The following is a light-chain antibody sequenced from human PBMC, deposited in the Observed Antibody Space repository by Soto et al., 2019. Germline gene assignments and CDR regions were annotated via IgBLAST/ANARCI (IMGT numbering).Light chain of an antibody. J-gene: IGKJ1*01. V-gene: IGKV3-15*01. CDR1: QSVGSN. Sequence: EIVMTQSPDTLSVSPGETATLSCRASQSVGSNLAWYQQKPGQAPRLLISDASTRAAGLPARFSGSGSGTEFTLTISSLQSEDFAVYYCQQTNNWPNTFAQG. CDR2: DAS. CDR3: QQTNNWPNT.